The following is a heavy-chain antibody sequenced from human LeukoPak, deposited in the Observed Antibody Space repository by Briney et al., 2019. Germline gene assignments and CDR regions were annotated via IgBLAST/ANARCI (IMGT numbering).Heavy chain of an antibody. J-gene: IGHJ4*02. CDR1: GFTFSSYA. CDR2: ISGSGGST. CDR3: AKRWGYSYGYYYFDY. D-gene: IGHD5-18*01. V-gene: IGHV3-23*01. Sequence: GGSLRLSCAASGFTFSSYAMSWVRQAPGKGLEWVSAISGSGGSTYYADSVKGRFTISRDNSKNTLYLQMNSLRAEDTAVYYCAKRWGYSYGYYYFDYWGQGTLVTVSS.